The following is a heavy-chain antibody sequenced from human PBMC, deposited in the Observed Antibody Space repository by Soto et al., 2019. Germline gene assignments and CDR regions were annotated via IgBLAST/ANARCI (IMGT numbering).Heavy chain of an antibody. CDR3: ARCRDDCRGSTCSWNFDY. J-gene: IGHJ4*02. D-gene: IGHD2-15*01. CDR1: GDSINSGDFY. Sequence: SETLSLTCTVSGDSINSGDFYWSWIRQPPGKGLEWIGYIYYSGSTYYNPSLKSRVTISVDTSKNQFSLKVSTVTAADTAVYYCARCRDDCRGSTCSWNFDYWGQGTLVTVSS. CDR2: IYYSGST. V-gene: IGHV4-30-4*01.